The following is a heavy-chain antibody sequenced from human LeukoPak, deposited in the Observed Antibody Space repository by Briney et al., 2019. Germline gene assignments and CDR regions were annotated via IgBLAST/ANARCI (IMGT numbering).Heavy chain of an antibody. J-gene: IGHJ4*02. CDR1: GFNFSSYS. D-gene: IGHD1-20*01. Sequence: GGSLRLSCAASGFNFSSYSMNWVRQAPGKGLEWVSSISSSSSYIYYADSVKGRFTISRDNAKDSLYLQMNSLRAEDTAVYYCATKYMTETTGLDYWGQGTLVTVSS. V-gene: IGHV3-21*01. CDR3: ATKYMTETTGLDY. CDR2: ISSSSSYI.